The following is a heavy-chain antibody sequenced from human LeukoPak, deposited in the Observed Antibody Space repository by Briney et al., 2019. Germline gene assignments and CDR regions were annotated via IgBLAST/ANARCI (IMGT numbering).Heavy chain of an antibody. CDR2: ISSSGSTI. V-gene: IGHV3-11*04. CDR3: ARDTIAAAGFDY. Sequence: TPGGSLRLSCAASGFTFSDYYMSWIRQAPGKGLAWVSYISSSGSTIYYADSVKGRFTISRDNAKNSLYLQMNSLRAEDTAVYYCARDTIAAAGFDYWGQGTLVTVSS. CDR1: GFTFSDYY. D-gene: IGHD6-13*01. J-gene: IGHJ4*02.